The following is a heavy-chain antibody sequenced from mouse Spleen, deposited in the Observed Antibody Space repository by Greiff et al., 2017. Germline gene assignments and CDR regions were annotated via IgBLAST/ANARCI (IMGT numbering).Heavy chain of an antibody. V-gene: IGHV1-4*01. J-gene: IGHJ3*01. CDR2: INPSSGYN. Sequence: VHLVESGAELARPGASVKMSCKASGYTFTSYTMHWVKQRPGQGLEWIGYINPSSGYNNYNQKFKDKATLTADKSSSTAYMQLSSLTSEDSAVYYCARATMITMFAYWGQGTLVTVSA. CDR1: GYTFTSYT. D-gene: IGHD2-4*01. CDR3: ARATMITMFAY.